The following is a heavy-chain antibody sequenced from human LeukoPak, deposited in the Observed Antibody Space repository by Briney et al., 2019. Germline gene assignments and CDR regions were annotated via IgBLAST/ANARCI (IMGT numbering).Heavy chain of an antibody. CDR3: ARTRVVNDAFDI. D-gene: IGHD3-3*01. J-gene: IGHJ3*02. CDR2: IIPIFGTA. Sequence: ASAKVSCKASGGTFSSYAISWVRQAPGQGLEWMGGIIPIFGTANYAQKFQGRVTITADESPSTPYMELSSLRSEDTAVYYCARTRVVNDAFDIWGQGTMVTVSS. V-gene: IGHV1-69*13. CDR1: GGTFSSYA.